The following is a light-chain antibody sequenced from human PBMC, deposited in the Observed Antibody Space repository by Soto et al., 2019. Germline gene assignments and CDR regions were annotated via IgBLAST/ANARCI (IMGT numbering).Light chain of an antibody. Sequence: QSVLTQPPSVSGAPGQRVTISCAGSSSNIGAGYGVHWYQQLPGIAPKLLIYGTDNRPSGIPDRFSGSKSGTTASLAITDLRAGDEADYYCQCYDGSPGDDDVSGVVFGGGTKLTVL. CDR3: QCYDGSPGDDDVSGVV. V-gene: IGLV1-40*01. CDR2: GTD. CDR1: SSNIGAGYG. J-gene: IGLJ2*01.